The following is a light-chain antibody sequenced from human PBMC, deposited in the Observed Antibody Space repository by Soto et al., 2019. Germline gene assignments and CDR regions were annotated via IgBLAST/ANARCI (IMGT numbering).Light chain of an antibody. CDR1: QSVSSH. CDR2: DAS. J-gene: IGKJ4*01. CDR3: QQRDKWPVT. V-gene: IGKV3-11*01. Sequence: EIVLTQSPATLSLSLGERATLSCTASQSVSSHLAWYQQKPGQAPRLLIYDASNRATGIPARFSGSGSGTDCTLSISSLEPEDFAVYYCQQRDKWPVTFGGGTKVEFK.